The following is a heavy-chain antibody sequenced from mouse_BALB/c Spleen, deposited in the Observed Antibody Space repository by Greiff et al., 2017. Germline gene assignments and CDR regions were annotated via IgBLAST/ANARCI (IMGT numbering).Heavy chain of an antibody. V-gene: IGHV5-9-4*01. J-gene: IGHJ4*01. Sequence: EVQVVESGGGLVKPGGSLKLSCAASGFTFSSYAMSWVRQSPEKRLEWVAEISSGGSYTYYPDTVTGRFTISRDNAKNTLYLEMSSLRSEDTAMYYCARDCGYDFYYAMDYWGQGTSVTVSS. CDR1: GFTFSSYA. CDR3: ARDCGYDFYYAMDY. CDR2: ISSGGSYT. D-gene: IGHD2-2*01.